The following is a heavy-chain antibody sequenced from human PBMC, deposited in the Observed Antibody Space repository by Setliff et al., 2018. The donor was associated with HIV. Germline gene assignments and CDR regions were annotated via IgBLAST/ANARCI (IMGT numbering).Heavy chain of an antibody. CDR2: VFYDGRFS. J-gene: IGHJ4*02. V-gene: IGHV3-30*18. D-gene: IGHD6-19*01. CDR1: GFTFGDYG. CDR3: AKDLWLVAD. Sequence: GGSLRLSCAASGFTFGDYGMHWVRQAPGKGLEWVAMVFYDGRFSFYANSVEGRFTISRDNSRNTLFLQMNSLRSEDTAIYYCAKDLWLVADWGQGTLVTVSS.